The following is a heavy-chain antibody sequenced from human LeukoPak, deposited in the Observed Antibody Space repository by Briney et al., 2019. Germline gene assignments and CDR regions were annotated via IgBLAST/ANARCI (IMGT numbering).Heavy chain of an antibody. CDR3: ARDLSAMVRGVTNY. Sequence: ASVKVSCKASGYTFTGYYMHWVRQAPGQGLEWMGWINPNSGGTNYAQKFLGRVTMTRDTSISTAYMELSRLRSDDTAVYYCARDLSAMVRGVTNYWGQGTLVTVSS. D-gene: IGHD3-10*01. CDR1: GYTFTGYY. CDR2: INPNSGGT. J-gene: IGHJ4*02. V-gene: IGHV1-2*02.